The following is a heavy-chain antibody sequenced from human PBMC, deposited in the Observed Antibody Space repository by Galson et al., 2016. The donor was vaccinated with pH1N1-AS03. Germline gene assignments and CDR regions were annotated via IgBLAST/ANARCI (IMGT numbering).Heavy chain of an antibody. D-gene: IGHD4-11*01. CDR3: AHSDDYSNYHWFDP. CDR2: IYWDDDK. Sequence: PALVKPTQTLTLTCTFSGFSLSTRGVAVGWIRQPPGKALEWLALIYWDDDKRYSPSLKSRHTITKDTSKNQVALTMTKMDPVDTATYYCAHSDDYSNYHWFDPWGQGTLVTVSS. V-gene: IGHV2-5*02. CDR1: GFSLSTRGVA. J-gene: IGHJ5*02.